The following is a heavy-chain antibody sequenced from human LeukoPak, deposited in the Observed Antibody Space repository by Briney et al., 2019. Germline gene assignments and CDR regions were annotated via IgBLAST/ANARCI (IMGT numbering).Heavy chain of an antibody. CDR1: GFTFSTYA. CDR3: VKDLRGGGYYSSFDY. V-gene: IGHV3-64D*09. Sequence: PGGSPRLSCSASGFTFSTYAMHWVRHAPGKGLEHVSTINTNGDETYYAASVKGRFTISRDNSKRTLYLQMSSLRAEDTAVYYCVKDLRGGGYYSSFDYWGQGTLVTVSS. D-gene: IGHD3-10*01. CDR2: INTNGDET. J-gene: IGHJ4*02.